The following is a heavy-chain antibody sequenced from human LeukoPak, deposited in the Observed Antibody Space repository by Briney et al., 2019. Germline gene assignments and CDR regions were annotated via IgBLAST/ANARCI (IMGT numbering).Heavy chain of an antibody. CDR2: INSSGST. D-gene: IGHD5-24*01. Sequence: SETLSLTCTASDGSISSYYWTWIRQPAGKGLEWIGRINSSGSTNYNPSLKSRVTLSVDTSKNQFSLKLSSVTAADTAVYYCARAGDGYTSDYWGQGTLVTVSS. V-gene: IGHV4-4*07. CDR3: ARAGDGYTSDY. CDR1: DGSISSYY. J-gene: IGHJ4*02.